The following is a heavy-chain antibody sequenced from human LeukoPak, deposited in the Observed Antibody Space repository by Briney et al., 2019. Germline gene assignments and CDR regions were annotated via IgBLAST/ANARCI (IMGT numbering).Heavy chain of an antibody. D-gene: IGHD2-15*01. CDR2: IKSKPDGGTT. Sequence: GGSLRLSCAASGFTFSNGWMSWVRRAPGKGLEWVGRIKSKPDGGTTDHAAPVKGRFPISRDDSKTTLYLQMNSLKTEDAVVYYCTTHGSHSDFDYWGQGTLVTVSS. CDR1: GFTFSNGW. V-gene: IGHV3-15*01. CDR3: TTHGSHSDFDY. J-gene: IGHJ4*02.